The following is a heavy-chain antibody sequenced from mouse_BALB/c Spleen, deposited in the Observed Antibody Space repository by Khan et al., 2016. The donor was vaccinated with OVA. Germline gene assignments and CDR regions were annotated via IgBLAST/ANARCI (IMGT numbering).Heavy chain of an antibody. CDR2: ISSGSSTI. D-gene: IGHD4-1*01. J-gene: IGHJ2*01. CDR1: GFTFSSFG. CDR3: ARLTGTVFDY. V-gene: IGHV5-17*02. Sequence: EVELVESGGGLVQPGGSRKLSCVVSGFTFSSFGMHWVRQAPEKGLEWVAYISSGSSTIYYADTVKGRFTISRDKPKNTLFLQMTSLRSDDTAMXYCARLTGTVFDYWGQGTTLTVSS.